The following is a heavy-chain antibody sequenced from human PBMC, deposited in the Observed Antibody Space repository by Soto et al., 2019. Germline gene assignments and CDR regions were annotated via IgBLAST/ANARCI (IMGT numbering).Heavy chain of an antibody. CDR1: GFTFSDHW. CDR2: INQHGSQK. V-gene: IGHV3-7*01. CDR3: VSVYYYDSSGYYGGDYYYGMDV. J-gene: IGHJ6*02. D-gene: IGHD3-22*01. Sequence: GGSLRLSCAASGFTFSDHWMHWVRQVPGKGLEWVAIINQHGSQKDYVDSVKGRFTISRDNAKNSLYLQMNTLRAEDTAVYYCVSVYYYDSSGYYGGDYYYGMDVWGQGTTVTVSS.